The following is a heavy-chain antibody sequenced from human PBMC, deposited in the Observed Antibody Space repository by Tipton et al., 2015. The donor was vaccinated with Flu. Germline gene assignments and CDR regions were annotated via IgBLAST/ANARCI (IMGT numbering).Heavy chain of an antibody. CDR1: GGSLSSYY. V-gene: IGHV4-4*07. D-gene: IGHD3-3*02. CDR3: VRSLSRANWFDP. J-gene: IGHJ5*02. Sequence: LRLSCTVSGGSLSSYYWSWIRQPAGKGLEWIVSIYYSGNTYYNPSLKSRVTISVDTTKNQCSLKLSSVTAADTAVYYCVRSLSRANWFDPWGQGTLVTVSS. CDR2: IYYSGNT.